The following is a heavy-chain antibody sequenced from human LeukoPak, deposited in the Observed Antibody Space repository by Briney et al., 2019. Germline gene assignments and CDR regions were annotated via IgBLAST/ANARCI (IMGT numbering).Heavy chain of an antibody. D-gene: IGHD3-9*01. CDR2: IIPIFGTA. CDR1: GGTFSSYA. Sequence: SVKVSCKASGGTFSSYAISWVRQAPGQGLEWMGGIIPIFGTANYAQKFQGRVTITTDESTSTAYMELSSLRSEDTAVYYCARATYYDILTGLQSEAMAIWGQGTMVTVSS. V-gene: IGHV1-69*05. CDR3: ARATYYDILTGLQSEAMAI. J-gene: IGHJ3*02.